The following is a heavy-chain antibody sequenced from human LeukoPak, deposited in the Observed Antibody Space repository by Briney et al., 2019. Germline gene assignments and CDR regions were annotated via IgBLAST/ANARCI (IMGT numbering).Heavy chain of an antibody. CDR1: GFTFSSFA. CDR2: ISGSGGST. Sequence: GGSLRLSCAASGFTFSSFAMSWVRQAPGKGLEWVSSISGSGGSTYYADSVKGRFIISRDNPKNTLYLQMNSLRAEDTAVYYCAKSTGSGVYRPFDPWGQGTLVTVSS. D-gene: IGHD5/OR15-5a*01. CDR3: AKSTGSGVYRPFDP. V-gene: IGHV3-23*01. J-gene: IGHJ5*02.